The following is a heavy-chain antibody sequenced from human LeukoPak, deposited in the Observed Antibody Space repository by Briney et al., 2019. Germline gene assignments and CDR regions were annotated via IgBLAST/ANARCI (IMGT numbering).Heavy chain of an antibody. CDR3: ARRGSGSHSWFDP. CDR1: GGSVSSGSYY. V-gene: IGHV4-61*01. Sequence: PSETLSLTCTVSGGSVSSGSYYWSWTRQPPGKGLEWIGSMYYSGSTNYNPSLKSRVTISVDMSKNQSSLKVSSVTAADTAVYYCARRGSGSHSWFDPWGQGTLVIVSS. J-gene: IGHJ5*02. D-gene: IGHD3-10*01. CDR2: MYYSGST.